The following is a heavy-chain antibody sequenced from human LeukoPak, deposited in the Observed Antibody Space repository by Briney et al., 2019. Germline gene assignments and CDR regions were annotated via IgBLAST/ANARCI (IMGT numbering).Heavy chain of an antibody. J-gene: IGHJ4*02. CDR1: GFTFNNYA. V-gene: IGHV3-23*01. D-gene: IGHD6-25*01. CDR3: AKGGHFDF. CDR2: ISGSGGNT. Sequence: GGSLRLSCAASGFTFNNYAMNWVRQAPGKGLEWVSAISGSGGNTYYTDSVKGRFTISRDNSKNTLYLQMNNLRAEDTALYHCAKGGHFDFWGQGALVTVSS.